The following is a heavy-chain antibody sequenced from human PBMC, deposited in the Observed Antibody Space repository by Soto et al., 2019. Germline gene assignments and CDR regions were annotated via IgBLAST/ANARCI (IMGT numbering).Heavy chain of an antibody. J-gene: IGHJ4*02. V-gene: IGHV3-23*01. CDR1: GFFFNGFD. D-gene: IGHD6-13*01. Sequence: PGGSLRLSCAASGFFFNGFDMSWVRQAPGMGLEWVSTISANAGNINYAGSVRGRFSISRDSSKNSVDLQMNSLRVEDTAVYFCTKGSIPAAGRVFFESWGQGTLVTVSS. CDR3: TKGSIPAAGRVFFES. CDR2: ISANAGNI.